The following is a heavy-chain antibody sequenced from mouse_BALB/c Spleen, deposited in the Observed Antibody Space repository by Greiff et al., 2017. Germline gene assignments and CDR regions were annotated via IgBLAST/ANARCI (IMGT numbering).Heavy chain of an antibody. J-gene: IGHJ4*01. Sequence: EVQLVESGPSLVKPSQTLSLTCSVTGDSITSGYWNWIRKFPGNKLEYMGYISYSGSTYYNPSLKSRISITRDTSKNQYYLQLNSVTTEDTATYYCARVRRGGYAMDYWGQGTSVTVSS. CDR1: GDSITSGY. CDR2: ISYSGST. D-gene: IGHD2-14*01. V-gene: IGHV3-8*02. CDR3: ARVRRGGYAMDY.